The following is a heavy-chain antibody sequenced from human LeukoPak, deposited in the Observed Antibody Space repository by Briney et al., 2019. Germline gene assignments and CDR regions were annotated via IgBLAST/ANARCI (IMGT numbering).Heavy chain of an antibody. V-gene: IGHV1-2*02. Sequence: ASVKVSCKASGYTFTGYYMHWVRQAPGQGLEWMGWINPNSGGTNYAQKFQSRVTMTRDTSISTAYMELSRLRSDDTAVYYCARETYYYYGMDVWGQGTTVTVSS. CDR1: GYTFTGYY. CDR2: INPNSGGT. J-gene: IGHJ6*02. CDR3: ARETYYYYGMDV.